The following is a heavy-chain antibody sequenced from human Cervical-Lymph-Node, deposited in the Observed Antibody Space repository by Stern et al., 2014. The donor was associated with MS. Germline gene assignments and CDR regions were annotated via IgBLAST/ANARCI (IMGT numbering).Heavy chain of an antibody. CDR2: IYYSGST. CDR1: GGSISGYD. D-gene: IGHD5-24*01. Sequence: QVQLQESGPGLVKPSETLSLTCTVSGGSISGYDCSWIRQPPGKGLEWIGHIYYSGSTNYIPSLKSRVSISIDTPKNQFSLKLSSVTAADTAVYYCARSRDAYSPLAYWGQGALVTVPS. J-gene: IGHJ4*02. CDR3: ARSRDAYSPLAY. V-gene: IGHV4-59*01.